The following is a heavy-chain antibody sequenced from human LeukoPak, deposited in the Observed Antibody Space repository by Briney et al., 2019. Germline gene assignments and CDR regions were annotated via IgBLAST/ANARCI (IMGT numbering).Heavy chain of an antibody. Sequence: SSETLSLTCTVSGGSISSGSYYWSWIRQPAGKGLEWIGRIYTSGSTNYNPSLKSRVTISVDTSKNQFSLKLSSVTAADTAVYYCARAPQVPAAIADAFDIWGQGTMVTVSS. V-gene: IGHV4-61*02. J-gene: IGHJ3*02. CDR1: GGSISSGSYY. CDR3: ARAPQVPAAIADAFDI. D-gene: IGHD2-2*01. CDR2: IYTSGST.